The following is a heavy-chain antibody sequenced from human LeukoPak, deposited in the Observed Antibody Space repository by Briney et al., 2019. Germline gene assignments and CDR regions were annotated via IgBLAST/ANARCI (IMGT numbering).Heavy chain of an antibody. CDR3: ARGDYDSAGYYLTTIH. Sequence: SQTLSLTCAVSDGSISSSGYSWSWIRQPPGKGLEWIGYIYHSGSTYYNPSLKSRVTISVDRSKNQFSLKLSSVTAADTAVYYCARGDYDSAGYYLTTIHWGQGTLVTVSS. CDR2: IYHSGST. D-gene: IGHD3-22*01. V-gene: IGHV4-30-2*01. J-gene: IGHJ4*02. CDR1: DGSISSSGYS.